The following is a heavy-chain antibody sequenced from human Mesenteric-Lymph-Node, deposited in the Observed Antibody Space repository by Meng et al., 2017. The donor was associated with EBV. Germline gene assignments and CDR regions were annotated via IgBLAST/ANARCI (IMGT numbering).Heavy chain of an antibody. CDR1: GFNLIRDA. Sequence: VGFGGGYEQQGGPRKCALSTSGFNLIRDAMNGVRQAPGKGLEWGASIGSARTIYYADSVKGRFTISRDNAKNSVYLQMNSLRAEDTAVYYCARDVNTYGPIDFWGQGTLVTVSS. D-gene: IGHD5-18*01. CDR3: ARDVNTYGPIDF. CDR2: IGSARTI. V-gene: IGHV3-69-1*01. J-gene: IGHJ4*02.